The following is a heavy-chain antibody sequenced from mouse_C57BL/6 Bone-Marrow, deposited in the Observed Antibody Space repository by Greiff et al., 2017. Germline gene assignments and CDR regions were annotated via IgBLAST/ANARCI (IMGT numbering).Heavy chain of an antibody. CDR2: IDPANGNT. CDR3: APSWEWLLRYYAMDY. Sequence: EVQRVESVAELVRPGASVKLSCTASGFNIKNTYMHWVKQRPEQGLEWIGRIDPANGNTKYAPKFQGKATITADTSSNTAYLQLSSLTSEDTAIYYCAPSWEWLLRYYAMDYWGQGTSDTVSS. D-gene: IGHD2-3*01. J-gene: IGHJ4*01. CDR1: GFNIKNTY. V-gene: IGHV14-3*01.